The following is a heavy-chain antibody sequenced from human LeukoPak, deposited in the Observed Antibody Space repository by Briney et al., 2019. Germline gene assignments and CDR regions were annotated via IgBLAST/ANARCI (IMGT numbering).Heavy chain of an antibody. CDR2: ISSSGSPI. Sequence: GGSLRLSCAASGFAFSSYEMNWVRQAPGKGLEWLSYISSSGSPIYYADSVKGRFTISRDNARNSLYLQMNSLRAEDTAVYYCAKSSPPPLRYWGQGTLVTVSS. CDR1: GFAFSSYE. J-gene: IGHJ4*02. CDR3: AKSSPPPLRY. V-gene: IGHV3-48*03.